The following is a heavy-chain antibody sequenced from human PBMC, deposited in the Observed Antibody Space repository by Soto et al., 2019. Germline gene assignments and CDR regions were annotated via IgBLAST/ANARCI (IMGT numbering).Heavy chain of an antibody. D-gene: IGHD5-12*01. V-gene: IGHV3-74*01. J-gene: IGHJ6*02. Sequence: EVQLVESGGGLVQPGGSLRLSCAAPGFTFGSYWMHWVRQAPGKGLVWVSHISLDGSRTTYADSVRGLFTISRDNAKSTVYLLMNRLRAEDTDVYDCARAPPGYGLGYRYYGMDVWGQGTTVTVSS. CDR2: ISLDGSRT. CDR3: ARAPPGYGLGYRYYGMDV. CDR1: GFTFGSYW.